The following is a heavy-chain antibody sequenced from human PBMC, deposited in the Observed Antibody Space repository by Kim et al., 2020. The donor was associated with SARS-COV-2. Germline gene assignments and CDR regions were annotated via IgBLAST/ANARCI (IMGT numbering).Heavy chain of an antibody. CDR1: GFNLRDYY. CDR3: TRDPRHLDY. J-gene: IGHJ4*02. Sequence: GGSLRLSCTASGFNLRDYYMTWIRQAPGKGLELISYIRRSGTDISYAESVKGRFTISWATAKNSLFLQMNSLRVDDTAVYYCTRDPRHLDYWGPGTLVTVSS. CDR2: IRRSGTDI. D-gene: IGHD3-3*02. V-gene: IGHV3-11*01.